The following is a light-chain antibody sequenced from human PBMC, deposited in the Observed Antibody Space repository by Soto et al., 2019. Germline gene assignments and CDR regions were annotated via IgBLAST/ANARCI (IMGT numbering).Light chain of an antibody. V-gene: IGKV3-15*01. CDR3: QTVDKWPL. CDR1: QSISSL. CDR2: SAS. Sequence: EIVLTQSPGTLSLSPGERATLSCRASQSISSLLAWYQQKPGQAPRLLIYSASTRATGVPARFSGSGSGTEFTLTISSLQSEDFAVYFCQTVDKWPLFGQGTRLEIK. J-gene: IGKJ5*01.